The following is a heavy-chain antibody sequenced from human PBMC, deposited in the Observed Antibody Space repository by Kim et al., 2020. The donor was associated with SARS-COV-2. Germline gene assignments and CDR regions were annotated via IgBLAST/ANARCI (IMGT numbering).Heavy chain of an antibody. J-gene: IGHJ6*02. V-gene: IGHV1-18*01. Sequence: ASVKVSCKASGYTFTSYGISWVRQAPGQGLEWMGWISAYNGNTNYAQKLQGRDTMTTDTSTSTAYMELRSLRSDDTAVYYCARDFLRITIFGVATNYYYGIDVCGHRTTVTVSS. CDR1: GYTFTSYG. CDR2: ISAYNGNT. D-gene: IGHD3-3*01. CDR3: ARDFLRITIFGVATNYYYGIDV.